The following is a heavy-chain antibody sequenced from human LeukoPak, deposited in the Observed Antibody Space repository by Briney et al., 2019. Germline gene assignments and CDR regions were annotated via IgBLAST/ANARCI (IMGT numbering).Heavy chain of an antibody. J-gene: IGHJ6*04. CDR3: VRESDVWSGPGIGRPLDV. Sequence: GGSLRLSCLASGFTFSNSWMTWVRQAPGRGLEWVANIKEDGSDKQYVDSVRGRFTISRDNAKNSVFLQMDGLRAEDTAVYHCVRESDVWSGPGIGRPLDVWGKGTTVTVSS. V-gene: IGHV3-7*01. D-gene: IGHD3-3*01. CDR1: GFTFSNSW. CDR2: IKEDGSDK.